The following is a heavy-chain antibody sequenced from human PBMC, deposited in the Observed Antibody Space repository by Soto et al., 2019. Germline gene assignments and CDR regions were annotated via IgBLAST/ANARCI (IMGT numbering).Heavy chain of an antibody. V-gene: IGHV2-70*13. CDR3: ARSIRGPRRFNGMDV. CDR1: GFSLTSPGMC. J-gene: IGHJ6*02. Sequence: PTLVNPTETLTLTCTFSGFSLTSPGMCVSWIRLPPGKALEWLALIERDDDDKYYSTSLKTRLTISKDTRKNQVVLTMANMDPADTGTYYCARSIRGPRRFNGMDVWGQGTTVTVSS. D-gene: IGHD1-20*01. CDR2: IERDDDDK.